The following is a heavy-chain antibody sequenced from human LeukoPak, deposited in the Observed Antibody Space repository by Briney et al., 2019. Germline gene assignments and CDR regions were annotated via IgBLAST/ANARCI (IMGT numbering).Heavy chain of an antibody. Sequence: PSETLSLTCTVSGGSIIGSTSYWGRLRQPRGRGLDWIGIINYSGSTYYNPALRSRFTISVDTSKNQFSLKLNSVTASDTAVYYCARGYDYWGQGTLVTVSS. CDR1: GGSIIGSTSY. D-gene: IGHD3-22*01. J-gene: IGHJ4*02. V-gene: IGHV4-39*01. CDR2: INYSGST. CDR3: ARGYDY.